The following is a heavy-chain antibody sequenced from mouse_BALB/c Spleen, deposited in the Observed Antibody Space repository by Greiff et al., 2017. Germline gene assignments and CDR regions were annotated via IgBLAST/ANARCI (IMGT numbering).Heavy chain of an antibody. J-gene: IGHJ3*01. CDR3: AREGGTTY. D-gene: IGHD4-1*01. Sequence: EVQLVESGGGLVKPGGSLKLSCAASGFTFSDYYMYWVRQTPEKRLEWVATISDGGSYTYYPDSVKGRFTISRDNAKNNLYLQMSSLKSEDTAMYYCAREGGTTYWGQGTLVTVSA. V-gene: IGHV5-4*02. CDR1: GFTFSDYY. CDR2: ISDGGSYT.